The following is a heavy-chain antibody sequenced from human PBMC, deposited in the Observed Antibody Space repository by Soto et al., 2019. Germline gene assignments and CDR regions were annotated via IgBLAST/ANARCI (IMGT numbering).Heavy chain of an antibody. D-gene: IGHD6-13*01. CDR2: IIPIFGTA. CDR1: GGTFSSYA. CDR3: ASYSSSWYAKKGFDY. Sequence: ASVKVSCKASGGTFSSYAISWVRQAPGQGLEWMGGIIPIFGTANYAQKFQGRVTITADESTSTAYMELSSLRSEDTAVYYCASYSSSWYAKKGFDYWGQGTLVTVSS. V-gene: IGHV1-69*13. J-gene: IGHJ4*02.